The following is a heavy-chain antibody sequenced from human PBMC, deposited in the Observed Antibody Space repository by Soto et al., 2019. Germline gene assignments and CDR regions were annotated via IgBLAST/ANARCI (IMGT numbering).Heavy chain of an antibody. D-gene: IGHD3-9*01. J-gene: IGHJ4*02. V-gene: IGHV3-7*05. CDR2: INQNGSER. CDR3: ATDILDF. CDR1: GFMCSSYW. Sequence: EVELVESGGGLVQTGGSLRLSCAAAGFMCSSYWMTWVRQAPGQGLEWVANINQNGSERYYVDSVEGRFIISRDNAKNSVFLQMENLRVEDTAMYYCATDILDFWGQGTLVSVSS.